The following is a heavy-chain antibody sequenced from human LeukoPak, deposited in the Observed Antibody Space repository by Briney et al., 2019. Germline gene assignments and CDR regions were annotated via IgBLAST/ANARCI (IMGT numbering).Heavy chain of an antibody. D-gene: IGHD3-10*01. CDR3: VKEQGSGSYRTADY. CDR1: GFTFSSYE. CDR2: ISSSGSTI. J-gene: IGHJ4*02. Sequence: GGSLRLSCAASGFTFSSYEMNWVRQAPGKGLEWVSYISSSGSTIYYADSVKGRFTISRDTSKSTLYLQMNSLGAEDTAVYYCVKEQGSGSYRTADYWGQGTLVTVSS. V-gene: IGHV3-48*03.